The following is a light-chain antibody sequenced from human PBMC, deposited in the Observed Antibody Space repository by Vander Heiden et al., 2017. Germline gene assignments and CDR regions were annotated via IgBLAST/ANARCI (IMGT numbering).Light chain of an antibody. J-gene: IGKJ1*01. Sequence: DIQMTQSPSSLSASVGDRVTITCRASQSISSYLNWYQQKPGKAPKLLIYAASSLQSGVPSRFSGSGSGTDFTLTISRLQPEDFATYYCQQSDSTRTFGQGTKVEIK. CDR3: QQSDSTRT. V-gene: IGKV1-39*01. CDR1: QSISSY. CDR2: AAS.